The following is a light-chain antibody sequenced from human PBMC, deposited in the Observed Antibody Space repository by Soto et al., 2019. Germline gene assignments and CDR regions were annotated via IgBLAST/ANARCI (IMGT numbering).Light chain of an antibody. CDR2: EGS. J-gene: IGLJ7*01. CDR3: CSYAGSSTHAV. CDR1: SSDVGSYNL. Sequence: QSALTQAASVSGSPGQSITISCTGTSSDVGSYNLVSWYQQHPGKAPKLMIYEGSKRPSGVSNRFSGSKSGNTASLTISGLQSEDEADYYCCSYAGSSTHAVFGGGTQLTVL. V-gene: IGLV2-23*01.